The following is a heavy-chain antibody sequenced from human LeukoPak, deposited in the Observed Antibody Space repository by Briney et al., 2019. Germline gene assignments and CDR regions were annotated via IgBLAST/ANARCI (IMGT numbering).Heavy chain of an antibody. D-gene: IGHD3-3*01. CDR1: GGTFSSYA. CDR2: IIPIFGTT. J-gene: IGHJ4*02. V-gene: IGHV1-69*05. Sequence: ASGKVSCKASGGTFSSYAISWVRQAPGQGLEWMGGIIPIFGTTNYAQKFQGRVTITTDESTSTASPELTSLRSEDTAGYYCAREGRYDFWSGYYRREFDYWGQGTLVTVSS. CDR3: AREGRYDFWSGYYRREFDY.